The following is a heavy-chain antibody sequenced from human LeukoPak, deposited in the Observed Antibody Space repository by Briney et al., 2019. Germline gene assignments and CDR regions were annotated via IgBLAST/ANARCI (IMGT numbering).Heavy chain of an antibody. Sequence: PSETLSLTCAVYGGSFSGYFWSWIRQPPGKGLEWIGEINRGGSTNYNPSLKSRVTISVDTSKNQFSLKLTSVTAADTAVYYCARAVGTDGYNLWVYWGQGTLVTVSS. J-gene: IGHJ4*02. CDR1: GGSFSGYF. V-gene: IGHV4-34*01. CDR2: INRGGST. CDR3: ARAVGTDGYNLWVY. D-gene: IGHD5-24*01.